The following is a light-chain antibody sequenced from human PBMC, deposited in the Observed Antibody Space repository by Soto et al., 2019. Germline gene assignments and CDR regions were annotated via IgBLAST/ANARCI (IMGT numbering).Light chain of an antibody. CDR2: AAS. J-gene: IGKJ3*01. CDR1: QTVGRN. CDR3: QQYKISPQFN. V-gene: IGKV3-15*01. Sequence: EIVMTQSPATLSVSPGERATLSCRASQTVGRNLAWYQQKPGQGPRLLIYAASTRATGITARFSGSGSGTDFTLTISSLQSEDFGVYCCQQYKISPQFNFGPGTTVDIK.